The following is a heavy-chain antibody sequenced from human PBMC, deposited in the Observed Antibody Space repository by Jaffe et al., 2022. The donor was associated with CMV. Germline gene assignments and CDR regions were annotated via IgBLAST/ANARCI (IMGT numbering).Heavy chain of an antibody. CDR1: GFTFDDYT. CDR3: AKDAEPLSYYDILTGLEFDP. J-gene: IGHJ5*02. CDR2: ISWDGGST. D-gene: IGHD3-9*01. Sequence: EVQLVESGGVVVQPGGSLRLSCAASGFTFDDYTMHWVRQAPGKGLEWVSLISWDGGSTYYADSVKGRFTISRDNSKNSLYLQMNSLRTEDTALYYCAKDAEPLSYYDILTGLEFDPWGQGTLVTVSS. V-gene: IGHV3-43*01.